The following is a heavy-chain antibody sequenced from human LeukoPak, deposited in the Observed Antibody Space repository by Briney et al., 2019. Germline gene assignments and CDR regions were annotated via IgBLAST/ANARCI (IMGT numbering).Heavy chain of an antibody. Sequence: GGSLRLSCAASGFTFSKYDMHWVRQAPGKGLEWVAVISYDGSNKYYVDSVKGRFTISRDNSKNTLYLQMNSLRAEDTAVYYCAKGYDSSGWYWYFDLWGRGTLVTVSS. J-gene: IGHJ2*01. CDR2: ISYDGSNK. CDR3: AKGYDSSGWYWYFDL. V-gene: IGHV3-30*18. D-gene: IGHD3-22*01. CDR1: GFTFSKYD.